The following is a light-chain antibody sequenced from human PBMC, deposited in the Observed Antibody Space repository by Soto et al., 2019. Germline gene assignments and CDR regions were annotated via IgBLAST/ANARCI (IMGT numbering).Light chain of an antibody. J-gene: IGKJ1*01. CDR1: KSLLHSNGYNY. V-gene: IGKV2-28*01. CDR3: MEAVQTPWT. CDR2: LGS. Sequence: DIVMTQSPLSLPVTPVEPPSISCRSSKSLLHSNGYNYLDWYLQKPGHSAQILIYLGSNRAYGVPDMFSGRGSGTDFTLKISRLEAEDGGVYYCMEAVQTPWTFGQGTKVEIK.